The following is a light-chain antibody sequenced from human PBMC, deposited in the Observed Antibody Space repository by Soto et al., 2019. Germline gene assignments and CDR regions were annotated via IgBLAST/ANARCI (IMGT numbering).Light chain of an antibody. CDR3: MQALQIRVE. V-gene: IGKV2-28*01. CDR2: LGS. Sequence: DSVMTQFPLSLSVTPGEPASISCRSSQSLLHSNGYNYLDWYVQKPGQSPQLLIYLGSNRASGVPDRFSGSGSGTDFTLKISRVEAEDVGVYYCMQALQIRVEFGQGTKVENK. J-gene: IGKJ1*01. CDR1: QSLLHSNGYNY.